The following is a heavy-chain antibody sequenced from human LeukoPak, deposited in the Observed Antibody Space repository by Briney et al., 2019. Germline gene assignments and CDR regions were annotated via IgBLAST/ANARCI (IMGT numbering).Heavy chain of an antibody. CDR2: INHSGST. Sequence: SETLSLTCAVYGGSFSGYYWSWIRQPPGKGLEWIGEINHSGSTNYNPSLKSRVTISVDTSKNQFSLKLSSVTAADTAVYYCARPDSGKSSLDYWGQGTLVTVSS. V-gene: IGHV4-34*01. D-gene: IGHD3-10*01. CDR3: ARPDSGKSSLDY. J-gene: IGHJ4*02. CDR1: GGSFSGYY.